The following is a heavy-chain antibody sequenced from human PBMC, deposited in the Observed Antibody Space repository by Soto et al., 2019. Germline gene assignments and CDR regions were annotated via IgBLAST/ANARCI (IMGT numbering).Heavy chain of an antibody. J-gene: IGHJ4*02. Sequence: LGASLKISCKGSGYSFTSYWIGSVAKMSGKGLEWMGIVYPGNADTRYRASIQGQVTISADRSISTAYLQWSSLKASDIAMDYCARLWLVGSTDYWGQGTLVTVAS. CDR3: ARLWLVGSTDY. D-gene: IGHD1-26*01. CDR2: VYPGNADT. V-gene: IGHV5-51*01. CDR1: GYSFTSYW.